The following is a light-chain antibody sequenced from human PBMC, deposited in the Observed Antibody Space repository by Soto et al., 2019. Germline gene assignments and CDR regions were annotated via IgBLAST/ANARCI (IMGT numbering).Light chain of an antibody. Sequence: QSALTQPASVSGSPGQSITISCTGTSSDVGGHNYVSLYQKHPGKAPKLMIYEVSNRPSGVSNRFSGSKSGNTASLTISGLQAEDEADYYCTSYISSSTSVVFGGGTKVTVL. V-gene: IGLV2-14*01. CDR1: SSDVGGHNY. CDR3: TSYISSSTSVV. J-gene: IGLJ2*01. CDR2: EVS.